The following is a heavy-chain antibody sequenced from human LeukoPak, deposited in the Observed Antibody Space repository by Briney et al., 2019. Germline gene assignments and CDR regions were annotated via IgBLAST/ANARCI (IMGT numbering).Heavy chain of an antibody. CDR2: IYTSGST. V-gene: IGHV4-61*02. D-gene: IGHD4-17*01. J-gene: IGHJ5*02. CDR1: GGPISSGSYY. Sequence: SETLSLTCTVSGGPISSGSYYWSWIRQPAGKGLEWIGRIYTSGSTNYNPSLKSRVTISVDTSENQFSLKLSSVTAADTAVYYCARDKSPLYGDYPGWFDPWGQGTLVTVSS. CDR3: ARDKSPLYGDYPGWFDP.